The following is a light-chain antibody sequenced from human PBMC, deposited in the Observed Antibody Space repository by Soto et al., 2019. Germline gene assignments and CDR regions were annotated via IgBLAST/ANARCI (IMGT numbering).Light chain of an antibody. J-gene: IGKJ5*01. CDR1: QSISSW. CDR3: QQYNSYPLT. Sequence: ITMTQSPSTLSASVGDRVTITCRASQSISSWLAWYQQKPGKAPKLLIYDASSLESGVPSRFSGSGSGTEFTLTISSLQPDDFATYYCQQYNSYPLTFGGGTRLEIK. CDR2: DAS. V-gene: IGKV1-5*01.